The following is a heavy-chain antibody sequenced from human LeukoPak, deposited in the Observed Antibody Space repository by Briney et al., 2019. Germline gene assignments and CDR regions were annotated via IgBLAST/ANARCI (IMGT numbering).Heavy chain of an antibody. CDR1: GYTFTKYG. CDR2: ISAYNGNT. D-gene: IGHD3-3*01. V-gene: IGHV1-18*01. CDR3: ARQLLEWSPKSSYYSYYYMDV. Sequence: ASVKVSCKASGYTFTKYGISWVRQAPGQGLEWMGWISAYNGNTNYAQKLQGRVTMTTETSTKTAYMELRSLTSDDTAVYYCARQLLEWSPKSSYYSYYYMDVWGQGTTVTVSS. J-gene: IGHJ6*03.